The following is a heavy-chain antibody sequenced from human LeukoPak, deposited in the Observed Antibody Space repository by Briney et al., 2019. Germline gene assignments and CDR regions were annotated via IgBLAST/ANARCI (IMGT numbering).Heavy chain of an antibody. Sequence: SVKVSCKASRGTFSSYAISWVRQAPGQGLEWMGGTIPIFGTANYAQKFQGRVTISADESTSTAYMELSSLRFEDTAVYYCARDLTMVRGARYRPYNWFDAWGQGTLVTVSP. V-gene: IGHV1-69*13. CDR1: RGTFSSYA. D-gene: IGHD3-10*01. J-gene: IGHJ5*02. CDR2: TIPIFGTA. CDR3: ARDLTMVRGARYRPYNWFDA.